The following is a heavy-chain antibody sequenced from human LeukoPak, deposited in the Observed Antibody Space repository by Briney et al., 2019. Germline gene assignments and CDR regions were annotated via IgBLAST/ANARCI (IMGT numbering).Heavy chain of an antibody. V-gene: IGHV3-30-3*01. Sequence: HPGGSLRLSCAASGFTFSSCAMHWVRQAPGKGLEWVAVISYDGDNKYSADSVKGRFIISRDNSKNTLYLQMNSLRAEDTAVYFCARDPKGGFSYGWGAFDIWGQGTMVTVFS. J-gene: IGHJ3*02. CDR3: ARDPKGGFSYGWGAFDI. CDR2: ISYDGDNK. D-gene: IGHD5-18*01. CDR1: GFTFSSCA.